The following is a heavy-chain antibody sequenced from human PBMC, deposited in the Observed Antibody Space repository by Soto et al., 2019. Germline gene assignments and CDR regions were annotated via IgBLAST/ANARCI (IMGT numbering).Heavy chain of an antibody. J-gene: IGHJ4*02. CDR2: VYFSGTK. CDR3: ARRIPRDDTMTTFDS. D-gene: IGHD3-22*01. Sequence: QLQLQESGPGLVKPSETLSLTCTVSGGSITTDTFYWGWIPHPPGKTLEWMWTVYFSGTKYYNPTLNSRLPMSVDTSKKRFSLKLTSVTAADTAVYYCARRIPRDDTMTTFDSWGQGTLVTVSS. V-gene: IGHV4-39*01. CDR1: GGSITTDTFY.